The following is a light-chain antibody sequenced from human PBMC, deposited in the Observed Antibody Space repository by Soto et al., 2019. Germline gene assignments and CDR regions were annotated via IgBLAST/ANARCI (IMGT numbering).Light chain of an antibody. CDR3: QQYNSYSWT. Sequence: DIQMTQSPSTLSASVGDRVTITCRASQSISSWMAWYQQKPGQAPKLLIYDASSLESGVQSRFSGSGSGTEFTLTISSLQPDDFATYYCQQYNSYSWTFGQGTKVEIK. CDR2: DAS. V-gene: IGKV1-5*01. CDR1: QSISSW. J-gene: IGKJ1*01.